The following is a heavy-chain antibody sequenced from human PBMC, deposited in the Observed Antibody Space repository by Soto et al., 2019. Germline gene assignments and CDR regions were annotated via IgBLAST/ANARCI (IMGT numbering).Heavy chain of an antibody. CDR3: VRDDYNWARDY. V-gene: IGHV3-7*01. Sequence: EVQLVESGGGLVQPGGSLRLSCAASGFTFSSHWMSWVRQAPGKGLEWVANIKHDGSETYYVDSVKGRFTISRDNAKNSLYLQMHSLRAEDTAVYYCVRDDYNWARDYWGQGTLVTVSS. J-gene: IGHJ4*02. D-gene: IGHD4-4*01. CDR2: IKHDGSET. CDR1: GFTFSSHW.